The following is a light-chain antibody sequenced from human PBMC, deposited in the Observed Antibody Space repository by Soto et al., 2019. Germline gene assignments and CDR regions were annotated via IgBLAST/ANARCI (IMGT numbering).Light chain of an antibody. J-gene: IGLJ2*01. CDR1: TGAVTSGHS. CDR2: DTT. Sequence: QAVVTQEPSLTVSPGGAVTLTCGSSTGAVTSGHSPYWFLQRPGQAPRTLIYDTTNKHSWTPARFSGSLLGGKAALTLSDAQPEDEADYYCLLFYTGARPVFGGGTKLTVL. V-gene: IGLV7-46*01. CDR3: LLFYTGARPV.